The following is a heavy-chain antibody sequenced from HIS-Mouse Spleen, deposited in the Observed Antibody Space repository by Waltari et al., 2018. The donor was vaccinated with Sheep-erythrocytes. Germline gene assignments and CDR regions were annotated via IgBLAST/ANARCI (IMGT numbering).Heavy chain of an antibody. Sequence: QLQLQESGPGLVKPSETLSLTCTVSGASISISSYYWGWIRQPPGKGLEWIGRIYYSGSTYYNPSLKSRVTISVDTSKNQFSLKLSSVTAADTAVYYCARDEGTYYDFWSGYPPSYYFDYWGQGTLVTVSS. CDR3: ARDEGTYYDFWSGYPPSYYFDY. V-gene: IGHV4-39*07. CDR2: IYYSGST. CDR1: GASISISSYY. J-gene: IGHJ4*02. D-gene: IGHD3-3*01.